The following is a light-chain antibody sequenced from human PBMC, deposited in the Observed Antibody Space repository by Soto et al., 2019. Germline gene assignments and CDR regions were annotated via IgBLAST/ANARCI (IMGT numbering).Light chain of an antibody. J-gene: IGLJ1*01. CDR2: EVS. CDR3: SSYAGSNNFDV. V-gene: IGLV2-8*01. CDR1: SSDVGGYNY. Sequence: QSVLTQPPSASGSPGQSVTISCTGTSSDVGGYNYVSWYQQHPGKAPKLMIYEVSKRPSGVPARFSGSKSGNTASLTVSGLQAEDEADYYCSSYAGSNNFDVFGTGTKVTVL.